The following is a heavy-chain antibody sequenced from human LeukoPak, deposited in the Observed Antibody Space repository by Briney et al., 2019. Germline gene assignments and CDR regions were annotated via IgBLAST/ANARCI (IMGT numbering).Heavy chain of an antibody. J-gene: IGHJ4*02. CDR3: ARATGDLVDY. CDR1: GYTFTGYD. CDR2: INPNSGGT. V-gene: IGHV1-2*02. D-gene: IGHD7-27*01. Sequence: ASVTVSCKASGYTFTGYDMHWVRQAPGQGLEWMGWINPNSGGTNYAQKFQGRVTMTRDTSISTAYMELSRLRSDDTAVYYCARATGDLVDYWGQGPLVTVSS.